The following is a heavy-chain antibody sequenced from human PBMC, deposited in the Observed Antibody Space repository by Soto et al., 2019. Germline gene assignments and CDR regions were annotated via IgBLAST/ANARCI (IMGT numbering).Heavy chain of an antibody. D-gene: IGHD6-13*01. CDR3: VRRHVSATGIDWFDP. V-gene: IGHV1-3*01. CDR1: GYTFTSYG. Sequence: ASVKISCKASGYTFTSYGIHWVRQAPGQRLEWMGWINAANGDTKYSPKFQGRVTITRDTSASTAYMELSSLRSEDTAVYYCVRRHVSATGIDWFDPWGQGSLVTVS. J-gene: IGHJ5*02. CDR2: INAANGDT.